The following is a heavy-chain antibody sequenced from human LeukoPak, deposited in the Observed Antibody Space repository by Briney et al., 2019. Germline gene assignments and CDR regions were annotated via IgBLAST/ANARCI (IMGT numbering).Heavy chain of an antibody. D-gene: IGHD3-22*01. Sequence: ASVKVSCKASGYSFTSYGISWVRQAPGQGLEWLGWISDYNGDTNYAQKFQGRVSMTEDTSTDIAYMELSSLRSEDTAVYYCATDSASSGYYTPDVFDYWGQGTLVTGSS. CDR3: ATDSASSGYYTPDVFDY. CDR2: ISDYNGDT. V-gene: IGHV1-18*01. J-gene: IGHJ4*02. CDR1: GYSFTSYG.